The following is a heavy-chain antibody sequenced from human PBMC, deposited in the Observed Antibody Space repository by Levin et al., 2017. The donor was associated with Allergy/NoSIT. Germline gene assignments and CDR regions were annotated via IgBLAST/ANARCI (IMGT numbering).Heavy chain of an antibody. CDR3: ARTPQYYDSGVYHGGEFDY. V-gene: IGHV3-33*01. J-gene: IGHJ4*02. CDR1: GFTFSSYG. D-gene: IGHD3-22*01. CDR2: IWYDGTNK. Sequence: PGGSLRLSCAASGFTFSSYGMHWVRQAPGKGLEWVAIIWYDGTNKYYADSVKGRFTISRDNSENTLYLQMNSLRPEDTAVYYCARTPQYYDSGVYHGGEFDYWGQGTLVTVSS.